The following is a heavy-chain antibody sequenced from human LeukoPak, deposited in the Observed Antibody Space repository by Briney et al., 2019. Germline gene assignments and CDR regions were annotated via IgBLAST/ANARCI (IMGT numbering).Heavy chain of an antibody. V-gene: IGHV4-34*01. CDR2: IDHRGDT. D-gene: IGHD5-24*01. Sequence: SETLSLTCAVYGGSFSRYYWSWIRQSPGKGLEWIAEIDHRGDTNYNPSVKSRVTISVDTSKDQFSLKVRSLSAADTAVYYCERGATISETGYFDFWGQGTLVTVSS. CDR3: ERGATISETGYFDF. J-gene: IGHJ4*03. CDR1: GGSFSRYY.